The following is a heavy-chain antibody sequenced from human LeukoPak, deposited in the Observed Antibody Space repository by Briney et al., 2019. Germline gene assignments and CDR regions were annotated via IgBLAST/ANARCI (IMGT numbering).Heavy chain of an antibody. Sequence: ASVKVSCKASGYTFTSYDINWVRQATGQGLEWMGWMNPNSGNTGYAQKFQGRVTITRNTSISTAYMELSSLRSEDTAVYYCARGRVQLWLRNYYYYYMDVWGKGTMVTVSS. V-gene: IGHV1-8*03. CDR3: ARGRVQLWLRNYYYYYMDV. D-gene: IGHD5-18*01. CDR1: GYTFTSYD. J-gene: IGHJ6*03. CDR2: MNPNSGNT.